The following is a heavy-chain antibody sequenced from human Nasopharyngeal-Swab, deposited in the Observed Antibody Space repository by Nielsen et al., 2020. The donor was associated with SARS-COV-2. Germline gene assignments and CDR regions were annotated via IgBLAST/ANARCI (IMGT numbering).Heavy chain of an antibody. D-gene: IGHD3-10*01. J-gene: IGHJ4*02. CDR1: GGSISSSGYY. CDR3: ARQLSGNYQAYFDY. V-gene: IGHV4-39*01. Sequence: SETLSLTCSVSGGSISSSGYYWGWIRQPPGKGLEWIATISYSGSTFYNPSLQSRVTISVDTSKNQFSLKLNSMTAADTAVYYCARQLSGNYQAYFDYWGQGSLVAVSS. CDR2: ISYSGST.